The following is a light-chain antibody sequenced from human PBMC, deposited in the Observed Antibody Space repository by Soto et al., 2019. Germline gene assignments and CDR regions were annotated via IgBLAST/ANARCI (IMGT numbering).Light chain of an antibody. CDR1: QSVSSYY. CDR3: QQCGSSPWT. J-gene: IGKJ1*01. Sequence: VLPHSPCTLSWSPGERATLSWRASQSVSSYYLAWYQQKPGQAPRLLIYAASSRATGIPDRFSGGGSGTDFTLTISRLETEDFAVYYCQQCGSSPWTFGQGTKVDIK. CDR2: AAS. V-gene: IGKV3-20*01.